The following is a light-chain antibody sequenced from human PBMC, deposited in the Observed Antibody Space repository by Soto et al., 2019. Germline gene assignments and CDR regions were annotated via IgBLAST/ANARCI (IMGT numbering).Light chain of an antibody. CDR2: GNS. Sequence: HSVLTQPPSVSGAPGQTVTISCTGSSSNIGAGYDVHWYQQLPGTAPKLLIYGNSNRPSGVPDRFSGSKSGTSASLAITGLQAEDEADYYCQSYDSSLSGRDVVFGGGTKLTVL. V-gene: IGLV1-40*01. CDR3: QSYDSSLSGRDVV. J-gene: IGLJ2*01. CDR1: SSNIGAGYD.